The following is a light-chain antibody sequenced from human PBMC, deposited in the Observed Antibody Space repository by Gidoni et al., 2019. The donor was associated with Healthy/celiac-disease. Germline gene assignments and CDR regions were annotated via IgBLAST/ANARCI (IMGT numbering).Light chain of an antibody. V-gene: IGLV2-11*01. CDR1: SSDVGNYNY. Sequence: QSALTQPRSVSGSPGQSVTISCTGTSSDVGNYNYVSWYQQHPGKAPKLMIYDVNKRPSGVPDRFSGSKSGYTASLTISGLQAEDEADYYCCSYAGSYTFDVVFGGGTKLTVL. CDR2: DVN. J-gene: IGLJ2*01. CDR3: CSYAGSYTFDVV.